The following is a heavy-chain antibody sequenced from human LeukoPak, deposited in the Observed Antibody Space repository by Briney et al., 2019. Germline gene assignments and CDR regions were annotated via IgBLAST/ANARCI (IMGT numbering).Heavy chain of an antibody. J-gene: IGHJ4*02. Sequence: GGSLRLSCAASGFTFDDYGMSWVRQAPGKGLEWVSGINWNGGSTGYADSVKGRFTISRDNAKNSLYLQMNSLRAEDTALYYCARGPYSGSYYRFDYWGQGTLVTVPS. CDR3: ARGPYSGSYYRFDY. CDR1: GFTFDDYG. CDR2: INWNGGST. V-gene: IGHV3-20*04. D-gene: IGHD1-26*01.